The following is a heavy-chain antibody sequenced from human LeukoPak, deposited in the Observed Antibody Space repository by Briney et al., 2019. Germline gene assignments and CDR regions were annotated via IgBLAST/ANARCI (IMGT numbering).Heavy chain of an antibody. CDR1: GGSISSSSYY. J-gene: IGHJ4*02. D-gene: IGHD1-26*01. CDR3: ARRGGSA. Sequence: KPSETLSLTCTVSGGSISSSSYYWGWIRQPPGKGLEWIGTIYYSGSTYYNPSLKSRVTISVDTSKNQFSLKLTSVTAADTAVYYCARRGGSAWGQGTLVTVSS. CDR2: IYYSGST. V-gene: IGHV4-39*07.